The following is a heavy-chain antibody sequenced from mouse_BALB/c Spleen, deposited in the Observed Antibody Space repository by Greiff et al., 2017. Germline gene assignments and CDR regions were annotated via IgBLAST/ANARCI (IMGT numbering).Heavy chain of an antibody. CDR1: GFTFSSYG. J-gene: IGHJ2*01. Sequence: EVQGVESGGGLVQPGGSLKLSCAASGFTFSSYGMSWVRQTPDKRLELVATINSNGGSTYYPDSVKGRFTISRDNAKNTLYLQMSSLKSEDTAMYYCARRYYYGSSYFDYWGQGTTLTVSS. CDR2: INSNGGST. V-gene: IGHV5-6-3*01. D-gene: IGHD1-1*01. CDR3: ARRYYYGSSYFDY.